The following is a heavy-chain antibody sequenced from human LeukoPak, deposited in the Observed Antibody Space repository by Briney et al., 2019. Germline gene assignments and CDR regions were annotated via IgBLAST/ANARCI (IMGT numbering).Heavy chain of an antibody. CDR3: TTVGSSWGFDY. J-gene: IGHJ4*02. D-gene: IGHD6-13*01. V-gene: IGHV3-15*01. Sequence: GGSLRLSCAASGFTFSAAWMTWVRQTPGKGLECAGRIKNRSDGGATDYPTPVKGRFAISRDDSKNTLYPQMNSLKIEDTGVYYCTTVGSSWGFDYWGQRTLVTVSS. CDR1: GFTFSAAW. CDR2: IKNRSDGGAT.